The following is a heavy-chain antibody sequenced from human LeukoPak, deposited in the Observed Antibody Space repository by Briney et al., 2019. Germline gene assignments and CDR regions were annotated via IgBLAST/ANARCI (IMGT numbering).Heavy chain of an antibody. Sequence: HGASVKVSCKASSYTFTSYGISWVRQAPGQGLEWMGRIIPILGIANYAQKFQGRVTITADKSTSTAYMELSSLRSEDTAVYYCARTPEIQLWLYWFDPWGQGTLVTVSS. CDR1: SYTFTSYG. D-gene: IGHD5-18*01. CDR3: ARTPEIQLWLYWFDP. CDR2: IIPILGIA. J-gene: IGHJ5*02. V-gene: IGHV1-69*04.